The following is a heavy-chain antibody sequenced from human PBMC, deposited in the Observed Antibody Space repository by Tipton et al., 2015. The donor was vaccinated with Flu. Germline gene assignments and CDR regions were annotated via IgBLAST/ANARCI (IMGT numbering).Heavy chain of an antibody. D-gene: IGHD3-10*01. CDR3: AGSIGFGYYFDY. CDR1: GGSFSGYY. Sequence: TLSLTCAVYGGSFSGYYWSWIRQPPGKGLEWIGEINHSGSTNYNPSLKSRVTISVDTSKNQFSLKLSSVTAADTAVYHCAGSIGFGYYFDYWGQGTLVTVSS. J-gene: IGHJ4*02. V-gene: IGHV4-34*01. CDR2: INHSGST.